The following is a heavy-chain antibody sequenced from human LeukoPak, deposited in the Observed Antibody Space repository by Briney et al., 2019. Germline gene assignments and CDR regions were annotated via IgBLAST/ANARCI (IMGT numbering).Heavy chain of an antibody. D-gene: IGHD3-3*01. CDR1: GFTFSDYY. J-gene: IGHJ4*02. V-gene: IGHV3-11*01. CDR2: ISSSGSTI. CDR3: ARGPFWSGYYDD. Sequence: GGSLRLSCAASGFTFSDYYMSWIRQAPGKGLEWVSYISSSGSTIYYANSVKGRFTISRDNAKNSLYLQMSNLRAEDTAVYYCARGPFWSGYYDDWGQGTLVTVSS.